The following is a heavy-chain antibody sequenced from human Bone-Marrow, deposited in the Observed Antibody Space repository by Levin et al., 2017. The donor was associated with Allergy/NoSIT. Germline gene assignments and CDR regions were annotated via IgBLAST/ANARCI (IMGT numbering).Heavy chain of an antibody. CDR3: ARATRGSSTSET. CDR2: IKHDGGEE. D-gene: IGHD6-13*01. V-gene: IGHV3-7*01. J-gene: IGHJ5*02. Sequence: LSLTCAASGFTFSNSWMGWVRQAPGKGLECVANIKHDGGEEYYVDSVKGRFTISRDNAKNSLYLQMNSLRAEDTAVYYCARATRGSSTSETWGQGTLVTVSS. CDR1: GFTFSNSW.